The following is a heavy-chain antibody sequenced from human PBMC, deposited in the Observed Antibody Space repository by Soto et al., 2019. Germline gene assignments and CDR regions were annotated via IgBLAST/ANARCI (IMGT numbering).Heavy chain of an antibody. V-gene: IGHV1-69*13. CDR3: ASGKFGTHFFDY. CDR1: VGSFRTVP. D-gene: IGHD3-10*01. J-gene: IGHJ4*02. Sequence: SVKVSCKASVGSFRTVPFSWVRQAPGQGLEWMGGITPVFGTANYAQKFQGRVTITADESTTTAYMELNSLRYEDKAIYFCASGKFGTHFFDYWGQGTQVTVSS. CDR2: ITPVFGTA.